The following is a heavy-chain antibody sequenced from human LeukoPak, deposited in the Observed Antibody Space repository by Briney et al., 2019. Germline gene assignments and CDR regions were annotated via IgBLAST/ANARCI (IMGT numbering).Heavy chain of an antibody. J-gene: IGHJ2*01. CDR1: GGSFSGYY. Sequence: PSETLSLTCAVYGGSFSGYYWSWIRQPPGKGLEWIGEINHSGSTNYNPSLKSRVTISVDTSKNQFSLKLSSVTAADTAVYYCARGQSIEGPSSSRSGYFDLWGRSTLVTVSS. V-gene: IGHV4-34*01. CDR3: ARGQSIEGPSSSRSGYFDL. CDR2: INHSGST. D-gene: IGHD6-13*01.